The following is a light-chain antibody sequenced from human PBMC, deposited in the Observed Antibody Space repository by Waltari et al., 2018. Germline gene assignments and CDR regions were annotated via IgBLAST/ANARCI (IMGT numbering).Light chain of an antibody. CDR2: GAS. CDR1: QSVSRA. J-gene: IGKJ1*01. CDR3: QHYVRLPAT. V-gene: IGKV3-20*01. Sequence: EIVLTQSPGSLSSSPGERVTLSCRASQSVSRALAWYQQKPGQAPRLLIFGASNRATGIPDRFSGSGSETDFSLTISRLEPEDFAVYYCQHYVRLPATFGRGTKVE.